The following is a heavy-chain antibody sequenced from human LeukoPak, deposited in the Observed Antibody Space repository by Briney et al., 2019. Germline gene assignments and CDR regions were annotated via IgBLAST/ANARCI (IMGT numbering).Heavy chain of an antibody. CDR1: GFTFSSYG. CDR3: TSTLGY. CDR2: ISYDGSNK. V-gene: IGHV3-30*03. Sequence: GGSLRLSCAASGFTFSSYGMHWVRQAPGKGLEWVAVISYDGSNKYYADSVKGRFTISRDNSKNSLYLQMNSLRTEDTAVYYCTSTLGYWGQGALVTVSS. J-gene: IGHJ4*02.